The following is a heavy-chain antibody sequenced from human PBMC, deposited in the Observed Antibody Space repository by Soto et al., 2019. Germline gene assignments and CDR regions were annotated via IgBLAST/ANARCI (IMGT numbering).Heavy chain of an antibody. J-gene: IGHJ4*02. V-gene: IGHV3-30*18. CDR2: ISYDGSNK. D-gene: IGHD2-15*01. Sequence: QVQLVESGGGVVQPGRSLRLSCAASGFTFSSYGMHWVRQAPGKGVEWVAVISYDGSNKYYADSVKGRFTISRDNSKNTLYQQMNSLSAEDTAVYYCAKARGYCSGGSCYLDYWGQGTLVTVSS. CDR3: AKARGYCSGGSCYLDY. CDR1: GFTFSSYG.